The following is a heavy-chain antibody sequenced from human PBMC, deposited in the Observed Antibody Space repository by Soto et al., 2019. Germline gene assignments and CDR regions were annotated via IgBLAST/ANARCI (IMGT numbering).Heavy chain of an antibody. J-gene: IGHJ2*01. CDR1: GFTFTGYL. CDR2: INPNSGGT. V-gene: IGHV1-2*04. D-gene: IGHD1-1*01. Sequence: QVQLVQSGADVKKPGASVRVSRKASGFTFTGYLIHWVRQAPGQGLEWVGWINPNSGGTNYEQKFQGWVTMTRDTSISTAYMELRRLRSDDTAVYYCAREQRRYFDLWGRGTLVTVSS. CDR3: AREQRRYFDL.